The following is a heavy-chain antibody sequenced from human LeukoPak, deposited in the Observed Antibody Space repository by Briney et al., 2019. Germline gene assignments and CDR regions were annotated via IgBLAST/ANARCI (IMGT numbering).Heavy chain of an antibody. Sequence: GASVKVSCKASGYTFTSYGISWVRQAPGQGLEWMGWISAYNGNTNYAQKLQGRVTMTTDTSTSTAYMELRSLRSDDTAVYYCAILGYCSSTSCSHSGGDYYYYMDVGGKGTTVTVSS. CDR3: AILGYCSSTSCSHSGGDYYYYMDV. J-gene: IGHJ6*03. D-gene: IGHD2-2*01. V-gene: IGHV1-18*01. CDR1: GYTFTSYG. CDR2: ISAYNGNT.